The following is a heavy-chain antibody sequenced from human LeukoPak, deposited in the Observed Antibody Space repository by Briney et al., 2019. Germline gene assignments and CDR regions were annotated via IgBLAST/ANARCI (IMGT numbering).Heavy chain of an antibody. CDR2: ISYDGSNK. CDR1: GFTFSSYG. V-gene: IGHV3-30*18. CDR3: AKSAPRVGYQLPHFDY. Sequence: PGGSLRLSCAASGFTFSSYGMHWVRQAPGKGLEWVAVISYDGSNKYYADSVKGRFTISRDNSKNTLYLQMNSLRAEDTAVYYCAKSAPRVGYQLPHFDYWGQGTLVTVSS. D-gene: IGHD2-2*01. J-gene: IGHJ4*02.